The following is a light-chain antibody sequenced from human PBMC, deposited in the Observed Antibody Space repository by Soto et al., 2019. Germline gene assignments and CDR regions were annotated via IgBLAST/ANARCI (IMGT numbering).Light chain of an antibody. V-gene: IGLV1-44*01. CDR2: SND. J-gene: IGLJ2*01. CDR1: SSNIGTNT. CDR3: EAWDDSLYGAV. Sequence: QSVLTQPPAASGTPGQRVTISCSGSSSNIGTNTVNWYQQLPGTAPKLLIYSNDLRPSGVPDRFSGSKSGTSASLAISGLQSEDEADYSCEAWDDSLYGAVFGGGTKLTVL.